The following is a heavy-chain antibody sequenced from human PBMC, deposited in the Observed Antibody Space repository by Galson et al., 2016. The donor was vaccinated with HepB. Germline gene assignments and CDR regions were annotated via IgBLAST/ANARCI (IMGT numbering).Heavy chain of an antibody. J-gene: IGHJ5*02. CDR3: ARAYYDFWSGYNHLNWFDP. CDR2: INHSGST. Sequence: LEWIGEINHSGSTNYNPSLKSRVTISVDTSKNQFSLKLSSVTAADTAVYYCARAYYDFWSGYNHLNWFDPWGQGTLVTVFS. D-gene: IGHD3-3*01. V-gene: IGHV4-34*09.